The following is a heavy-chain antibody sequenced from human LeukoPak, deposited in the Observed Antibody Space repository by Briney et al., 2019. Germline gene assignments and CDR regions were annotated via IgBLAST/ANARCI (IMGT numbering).Heavy chain of an antibody. D-gene: IGHD3-22*01. V-gene: IGHV3-53*01. CDR1: GFTVSSNY. CDR2: IYSGGST. J-gene: IGHJ3*02. CDR3: AKCDSSGYYSPAAAFDI. Sequence: GGSLRLSCAASGFTVSSNYMSWVRQAPGKGLEWVSVIYSGGSTYYADSVKGRFTISRDNSKNTLYLQMNSLRAEDTAVYYCAKCDSSGYYSPAAAFDIWGQGTMVTVSS.